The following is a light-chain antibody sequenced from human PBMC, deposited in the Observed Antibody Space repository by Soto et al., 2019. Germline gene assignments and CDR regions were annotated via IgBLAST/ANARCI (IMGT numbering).Light chain of an antibody. Sequence: DIQMTQSPSSLSASVGDRVTITCRASQTISTHLNWYQQKPGKAPKLLIYAASTLQSGVPSRFSGCGSGTDFTLTISSLHPEDFATYYCQQSLTIPYTFGQGTKLEIK. V-gene: IGKV1-39*01. CDR1: QTISTH. CDR2: AAS. J-gene: IGKJ2*01. CDR3: QQSLTIPYT.